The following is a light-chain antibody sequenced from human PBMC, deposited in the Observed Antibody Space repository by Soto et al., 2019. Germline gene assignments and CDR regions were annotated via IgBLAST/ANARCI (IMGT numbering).Light chain of an antibody. V-gene: IGKV2-28*01. CDR1: QSLLHSNGYNY. CDR2: AAS. Sequence: DLVMAQSPLSLRVTRGEPASISCRSGQSLLHSNGYNYLDWYKQRPRKAPDXFIYAASTLESGVPSSFSGSGSGTEFNLTISNMQPEDFVTYYCQQYNTYATFGHGTKVDIK. J-gene: IGKJ1*01. CDR3: QQYNTYAT.